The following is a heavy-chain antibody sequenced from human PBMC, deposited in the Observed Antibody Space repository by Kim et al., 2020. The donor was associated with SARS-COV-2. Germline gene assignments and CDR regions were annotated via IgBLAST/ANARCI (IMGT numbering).Heavy chain of an antibody. V-gene: IGHV4-61*01. D-gene: IGHD3-22*01. CDR3: ARYYDSRRGLGGGETYIWDY. CDR2: IYYSGST. CDR1: GGSVSSGSYY. Sequence: SETLSLTCTVSGGSVSSGSYYWSWIRQPPGKGLEWIGYIYYSGSTNYNPSLKSRVTISVDTSKNQFSLKLSSVTAADTAVYYCARYYDSRRGLGGGETYIWDYCGQGTLVTVSS. J-gene: IGHJ4*02.